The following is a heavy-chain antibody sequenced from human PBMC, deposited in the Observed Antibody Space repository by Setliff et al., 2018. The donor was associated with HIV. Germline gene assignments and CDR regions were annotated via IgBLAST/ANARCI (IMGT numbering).Heavy chain of an antibody. Sequence: SVKVSCKPSGGTFSSYTISWVRQAPGQGLEWMGGIIPIFGTPNYSQRFQGRVTLTADESTSIAYMELSSLTSEDTAVYYCARGATIAAEGAFDIWGQGTMVTVSS. CDR1: GGTFSSYT. V-gene: IGHV1-69*13. J-gene: IGHJ3*02. CDR2: IIPIFGTP. D-gene: IGHD6-6*01. CDR3: ARGATIAAEGAFDI.